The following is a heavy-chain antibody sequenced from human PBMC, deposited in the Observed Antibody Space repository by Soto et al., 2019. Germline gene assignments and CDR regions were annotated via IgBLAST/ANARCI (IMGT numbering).Heavy chain of an antibody. J-gene: IGHJ5*02. D-gene: IGHD6-6*01. CDR2: IDPADSYT. CDR1: GYSFTNYW. CDR3: ARRHSSSSGFDP. Sequence: GASLKISWTGSGYSFTNYWITWVRQIPGKGLEWMGRIDPADSYTNYSPSFQGHVTFSVDKSIDTAYLQWRSLQASDTAMYYCARRHSSSSGFDPWGQGTLVTSPQ. V-gene: IGHV5-10-1*01.